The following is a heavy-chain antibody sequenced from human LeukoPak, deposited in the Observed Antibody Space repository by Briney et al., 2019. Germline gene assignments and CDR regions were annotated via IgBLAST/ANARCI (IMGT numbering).Heavy chain of an antibody. CDR3: AKWGDYDILTGYYDPDY. Sequence: GGSLRLSCAASGFTFSNYAMSWVRQAPGKGLEWVSAVSGRDDSTYYADSVKGRFTISRDNSKNTLYLQMNSLRAEDTAVYYCAKWGDYDILTGYYDPDYWGQGTLVTVSS. V-gene: IGHV3-23*01. D-gene: IGHD3-9*01. J-gene: IGHJ4*02. CDR1: GFTFSNYA. CDR2: VSGRDDST.